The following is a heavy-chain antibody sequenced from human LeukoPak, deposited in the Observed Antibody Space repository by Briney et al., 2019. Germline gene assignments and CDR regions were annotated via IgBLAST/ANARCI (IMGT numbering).Heavy chain of an antibody. CDR3: TTDRGYMVRGVIISTHHDY. D-gene: IGHD3-10*01. CDR2: IKSKTDGGTT. CDR1: GFTFSNAW. Sequence: GGSLRLSCAASGFTFSNAWMNWVRQAPGKGLEWVGRIKSKTDGGTTDYAAPVKGRFTISRDDSKNTLYLQMNSLKTEDTAVYYCTTDRGYMVRGVIISTHHDYWGQGTLVTVSS. J-gene: IGHJ4*02. V-gene: IGHV3-15*07.